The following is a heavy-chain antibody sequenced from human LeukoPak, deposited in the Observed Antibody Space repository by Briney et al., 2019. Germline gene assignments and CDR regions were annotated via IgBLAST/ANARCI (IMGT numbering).Heavy chain of an antibody. Sequence: PSETLSLTCTVSGGSISSSSYYWGWIRQPPGKGLEWIGSIYYSGSTYYNPSLKSRVTISVDTSKNQFSLKLSSVTAADTAVYYCARELVEYSSSSGENWFDPWGQGTLVTVSS. CDR2: IYYSGST. J-gene: IGHJ5*02. V-gene: IGHV4-39*07. D-gene: IGHD6-6*01. CDR3: ARELVEYSSSSGENWFDP. CDR1: GGSISSSSYY.